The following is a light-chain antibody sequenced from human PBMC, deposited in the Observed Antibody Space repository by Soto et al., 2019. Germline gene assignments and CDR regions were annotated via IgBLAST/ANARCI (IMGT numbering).Light chain of an antibody. J-gene: IGLJ2*01. CDR3: SSYAGNNNLI. Sequence: QSVLTQPPSASGSPGQSVTISCTGTSSDVAAHNYVSWYQQHPGKAPKLMIYEVSKRPSGVPDRFSGSKSANTASLTVSGLQAEDEADYYCSSYAGNNNLIFGGGTKLTVL. CDR1: SSDVAAHNY. V-gene: IGLV2-8*01. CDR2: EVS.